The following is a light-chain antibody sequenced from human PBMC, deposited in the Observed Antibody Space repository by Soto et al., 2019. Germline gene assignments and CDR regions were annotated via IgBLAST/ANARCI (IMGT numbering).Light chain of an antibody. CDR2: DES. CDR1: QSVSTY. Sequence: EIVLTQSPATLSLSPGERATLSCRASQSVSTYLAWYQQKPGQAPRLLIYDESKRATGIPARFSGSGSGTDFTLTISSLEPEDFALYYCQQRINWPLTFGGGTKVEIK. CDR3: QQRINWPLT. V-gene: IGKV3-11*01. J-gene: IGKJ4*01.